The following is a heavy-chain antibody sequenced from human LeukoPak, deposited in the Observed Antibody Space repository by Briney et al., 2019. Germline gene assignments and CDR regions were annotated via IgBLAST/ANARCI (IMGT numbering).Heavy chain of an antibody. D-gene: IGHD3-16*01. V-gene: IGHV3-7*01. CDR1: GFIFSSW. Sequence: GGSLRLSCAASGFIFSSWRSCVRHAPAEGLVWVANINKDGSEIHYVDSAKGRFTISRVNTKNSLYLQMSSLRAEDAAVYYCTTGDYFDYWGQGTLVTVSS. CDR2: INKDGSEI. J-gene: IGHJ4*02. CDR3: TTGDYFDY.